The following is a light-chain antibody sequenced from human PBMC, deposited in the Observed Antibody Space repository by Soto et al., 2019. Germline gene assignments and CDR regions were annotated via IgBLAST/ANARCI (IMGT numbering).Light chain of an antibody. J-gene: IGLJ1*01. V-gene: IGLV2-14*01. CDR2: DVS. CDR3: GSYTTSSNYV. Sequence: QSALTQPASVSGSPGQSITISCTGTSSDVGAYNYVSWYQQHPGKAPKLMIYDVSHRPSGVSHRSSGSKSGNTASLTISGLQAEDEADYYCGSYTTSSNYVFGTGTKLTVL. CDR1: SSDVGAYNY.